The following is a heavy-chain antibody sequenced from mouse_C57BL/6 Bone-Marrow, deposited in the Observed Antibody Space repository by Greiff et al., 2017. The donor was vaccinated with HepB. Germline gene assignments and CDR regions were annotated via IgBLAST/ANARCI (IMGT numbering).Heavy chain of an antibody. V-gene: IGHV6-6*01. CDR3: TRLREYCDV. D-gene: IGHD1-1*01. CDR2: IRNKANNNAT. CDR1: GFTFSDAW. Sequence: DVMLVESGGGLVQPGGSMKLSCAASGFTFSDAWMDWVRQSPEKGLEWVVEIRNKANNNATYYAESVKGRFTIARDDSESGVYLQMNSLRAKGTGIYYCTRLREYCDVWGTGTAVTVSS. J-gene: IGHJ1*03.